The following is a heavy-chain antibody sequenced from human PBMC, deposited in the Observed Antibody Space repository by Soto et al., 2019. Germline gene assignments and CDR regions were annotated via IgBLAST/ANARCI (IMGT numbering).Heavy chain of an antibody. CDR2: IYSGGST. Sequence: EVPLVESGGGLIQPGGSLSLSCAASGFTVCSNYMSWVRQAPGKGLKWVSVIYSGGSTYYADSVKGRFTISRDKSKNTLDPQMNIRRTEDTAVYYCAIDSAPAPPYLNLIAEAWNYYDYRGHGTLVIVTS. V-gene: IGHV3-53*01. D-gene: IGHD6-19*01. CDR1: GFTVCSNY. CDR3: AIDSAPAPPYLNLIAEAWNYYDY. J-gene: IGHJ4*01.